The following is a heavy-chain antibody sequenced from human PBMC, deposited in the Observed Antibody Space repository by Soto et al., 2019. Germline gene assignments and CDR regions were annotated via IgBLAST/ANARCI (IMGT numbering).Heavy chain of an antibody. CDR1: GGSVSISSYY. CDR3: GRLEGLATISYYFDY. Sequence: SETLFLTCTVSGGSVSISSYYWGWVHQPPGKGLEWIGSVYYSGSTYYNPSLESRVTISVDKSKNQFSLKLMSLSAADTAVYYCGRLEGLATISYYFDYWGQGALVTVS. V-gene: IGHV4-39*01. J-gene: IGHJ4*02. CDR2: VYYSGST. D-gene: IGHD3-9*01.